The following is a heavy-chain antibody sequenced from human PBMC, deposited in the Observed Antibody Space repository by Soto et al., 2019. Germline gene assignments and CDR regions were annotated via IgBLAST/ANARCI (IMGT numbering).Heavy chain of an antibody. Sequence: EVQLVESGGGLVKPGGSLRLSCAASGFTFSNAWMNWVRQAPGKGLEWVGRIKSKTDGGTTDYAAPVKGRFTISRDDSKNTLYLQMXSLKTEDTAVYYCTTTDXYXXGSYYPRFDYWGQGTLVTVSS. J-gene: IGHJ4*02. CDR2: IKSKTDGGTT. D-gene: IGHD3-10*01. V-gene: IGHV3-15*07. CDR3: TTTDXYXXGSYYPRFDY. CDR1: GFTFSNAW.